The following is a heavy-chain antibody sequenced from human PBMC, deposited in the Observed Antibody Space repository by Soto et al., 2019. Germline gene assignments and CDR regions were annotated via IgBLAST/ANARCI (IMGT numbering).Heavy chain of an antibody. CDR1: GFSLTTSGVG. Sequence: QITLKESGPTLVKPTQTLTLTCTFSGFSLTTSGVGVGWIRQPPGKALEWLALIYWNDVKRYSPSLKSRLTITKDTSKNQVVLTVTNMHPVVTASYSCAHSAIYTSTLFYFVQWGQGTLVTVSS. D-gene: IGHD6-13*01. CDR2: IYWNDVK. V-gene: IGHV2-5*01. J-gene: IGHJ4*02. CDR3: AHSAIYTSTLFYFVQ.